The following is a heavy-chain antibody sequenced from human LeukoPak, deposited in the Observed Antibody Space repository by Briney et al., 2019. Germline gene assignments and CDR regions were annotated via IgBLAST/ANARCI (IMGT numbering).Heavy chain of an antibody. Sequence: GGSLRLSCAASGFTFSSYWMSWVRQAPGKGLEWVANIKQDGSEKYYVDSVKGRFTISRDNAKNSPYLQMNSLRAEDTAVYYCASADTAMVTLSISDDYWGQGTLVTVSS. CDR1: GFTFSSYW. V-gene: IGHV3-7*01. D-gene: IGHD5-18*01. J-gene: IGHJ4*02. CDR3: ASADTAMVTLSISDDY. CDR2: IKQDGSEK.